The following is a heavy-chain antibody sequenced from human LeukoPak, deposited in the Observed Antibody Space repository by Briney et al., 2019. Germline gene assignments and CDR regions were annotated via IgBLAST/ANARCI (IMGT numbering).Heavy chain of an antibody. J-gene: IGHJ4*02. CDR3: AKPLYYYGSGSYMDY. D-gene: IGHD3-10*01. Sequence: GGSLRLSCVASGFTFSRHGLNWVRQAPGKGLEWVSGISPGGDITYYADSVKGRFTISRDNSKNTVYLQMNSLRAEDTAVYYCAKPLYYYGSGSYMDYWGQGTLVTVSS. V-gene: IGHV3-23*01. CDR1: GFTFSRHG. CDR2: ISPGGDIT.